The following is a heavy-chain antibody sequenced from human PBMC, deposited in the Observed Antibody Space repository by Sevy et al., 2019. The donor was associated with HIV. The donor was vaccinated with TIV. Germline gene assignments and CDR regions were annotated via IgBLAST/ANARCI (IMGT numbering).Heavy chain of an antibody. V-gene: IGHV5-51*01. CDR3: ATSRSGYFDSSGYYIY. CDR2: IFPDDSET. D-gene: IGHD3-22*01. CDR1: GYSFTSHW. Sequence: GESLKISCKGSGYSFTSHWIGWVRHMPGKGLEWMGIIFPDDSETRYSPSFQGKATFSADKSINTAYLQWGSLKASDTAMYYCATSRSGYFDSSGYYIYWGQGTLVTVSS. J-gene: IGHJ4*02.